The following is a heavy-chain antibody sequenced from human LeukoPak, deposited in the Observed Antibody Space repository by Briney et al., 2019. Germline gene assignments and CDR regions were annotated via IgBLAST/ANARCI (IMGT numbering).Heavy chain of an antibody. D-gene: IGHD6-19*01. CDR3: ARDKQWLAEFDY. V-gene: IGHV3-30-3*01. Sequence: PGGSLRLSCAASGSTFSSYAMHWVRQAPGKGLEWVAVISYDGSNKYYADSVKGRFTISRDNSKNTLYLQMNSLRAEDTAVYYCARDKQWLAEFDYWGQGTLVTVSS. CDR2: ISYDGSNK. CDR1: GSTFSSYA. J-gene: IGHJ4*02.